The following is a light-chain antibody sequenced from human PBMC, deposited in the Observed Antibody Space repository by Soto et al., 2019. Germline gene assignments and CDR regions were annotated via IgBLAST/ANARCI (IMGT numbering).Light chain of an antibody. Sequence: QSVLTQSPSASASLGASVKFTCTLSSGHSSYAIAWHQQQPERGPRYLMKLNSDGSHSKGDGIPDRFSGSSSGAERYLTISSLRSEDEADYYCQACGTGIRVFGGGTKVTVL. J-gene: IGLJ3*02. V-gene: IGLV4-69*02. CDR1: SGHSSYA. CDR3: QACGTGIRV. CDR2: LNSDGSH.